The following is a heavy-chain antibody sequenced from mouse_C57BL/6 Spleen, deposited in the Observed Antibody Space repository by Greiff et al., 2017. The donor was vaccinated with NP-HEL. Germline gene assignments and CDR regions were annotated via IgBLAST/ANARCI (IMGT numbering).Heavy chain of an antibody. J-gene: IGHJ4*01. D-gene: IGHD3-2*02. V-gene: IGHV3-6*01. CDR2: ISYDGSN. Sequence: DVQLQESGPGLVKPSQSLSLTCSVTGYSITSGYYWNWIRQFPGNKLEWMGYISYDGSNNYNPSLKNRISITRDTSKNQFFLKLNSVTTEDTATYYCARDDSSEAMDYWGQGTSVTVSS. CDR3: ARDDSSEAMDY. CDR1: GYSITSGYY.